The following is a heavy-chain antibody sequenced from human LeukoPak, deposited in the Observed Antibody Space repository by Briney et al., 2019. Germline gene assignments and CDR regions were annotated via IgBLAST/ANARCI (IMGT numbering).Heavy chain of an antibody. J-gene: IGHJ3*02. V-gene: IGHV1-18*01. D-gene: IGHD6-19*01. CDR2: TSAYNGNT. Sequence: ASVKVSGKASGYTFTSYGISWVRQAPGQGLEWMGWTSAYNGNTNYAQKLQGRVTMTTDTSTSTAYMELRSLRSDDTAVYYCARVYVGSSGWYDAFDIWGQGTMVTVSS. CDR3: ARVYVGSSGWYDAFDI. CDR1: GYTFTSYG.